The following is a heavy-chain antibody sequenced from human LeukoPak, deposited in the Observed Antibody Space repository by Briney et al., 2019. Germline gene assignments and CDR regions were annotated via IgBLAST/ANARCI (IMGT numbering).Heavy chain of an antibody. J-gene: IGHJ3*02. V-gene: IGHV3-7*01. CDR1: GFTFNSYW. D-gene: IGHD3-22*01. CDR2: IKQDGSEK. CDR3: ARVGYYDSSGYYDDAFDI. Sequence: GGSLRLSCAASGFTFNSYWMTWVRQAPGKGLEWVANIKQDGSEKYYVDSVKGRFTISRDNAKNSLYLQMNSLRAEDTAVYYCARVGYYDSSGYYDDAFDIWGQGTMVTVSS.